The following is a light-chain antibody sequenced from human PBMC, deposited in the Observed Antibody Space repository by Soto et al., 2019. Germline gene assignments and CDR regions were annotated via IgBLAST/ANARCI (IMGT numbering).Light chain of an antibody. Sequence: DIQRTQSPSSLSAAVGERVTITCRASQVMSSWLAWYQQKQGKAPKLLIFAASTLQSGVPSRFSGSGSRTDFTITITSLQTEDIGTYYCQQTDTLTSTFGQGTRLEIK. CDR2: AAS. CDR3: QQTDTLTST. CDR1: QVMSSW. V-gene: IGKV1D-12*01. J-gene: IGKJ5*01.